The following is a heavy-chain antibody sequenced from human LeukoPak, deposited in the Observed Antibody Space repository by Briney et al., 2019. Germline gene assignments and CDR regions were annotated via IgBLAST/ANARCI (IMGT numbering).Heavy chain of an antibody. Sequence: SETLSLTCTVSGGSIHTHYWSWIRQPAGKGLEWIGRIYGGGNTDYNPSLKSRVTKSVDTSENRFSLKLISVTAADTALYYCARDRSSAYYRDYFDYWGQGILVTVFS. D-gene: IGHD3-16*01. J-gene: IGHJ4*02. CDR3: ARDRSSAYYRDYFDY. CDR1: GGSIHTHY. CDR2: IYGGGNT. V-gene: IGHV4-4*07.